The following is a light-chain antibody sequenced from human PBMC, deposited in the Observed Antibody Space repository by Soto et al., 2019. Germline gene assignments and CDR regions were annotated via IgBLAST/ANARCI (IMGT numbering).Light chain of an antibody. Sequence: QSALTQPPSASGSPGRSVTISCTGTSSDVGGYNYVSWYQQHPGKAPKLMIYEVSKRPSGVPDRFSGSKSGNTASLTVSGLQADDEADYYCSSYVGSNNFVFGTGTKVTVL. CDR3: SSYVGSNNFV. CDR1: SSDVGGYNY. CDR2: EVS. V-gene: IGLV2-8*01. J-gene: IGLJ1*01.